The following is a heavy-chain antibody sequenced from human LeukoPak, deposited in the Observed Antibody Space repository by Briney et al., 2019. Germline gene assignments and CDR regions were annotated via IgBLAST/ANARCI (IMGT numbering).Heavy chain of an antibody. CDR2: IYYSGST. CDR3: ARASRDYYDSSGYANFDY. Sequence: SETLSLTCTVSGGSISSGGYYWIWIRQHPGKGLEWIGYIYYSGSTYYNPSLKRRVTISVDTSKNQFSLKLSSVTAADTAVYYCARASRDYYDSSGYANFDYWGQGTLVTVSS. CDR1: GGSISSGGYY. V-gene: IGHV4-31*03. J-gene: IGHJ4*02. D-gene: IGHD3-22*01.